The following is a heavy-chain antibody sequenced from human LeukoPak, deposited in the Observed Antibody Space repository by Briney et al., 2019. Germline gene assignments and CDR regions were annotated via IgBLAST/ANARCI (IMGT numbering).Heavy chain of an antibody. V-gene: IGHV4-4*07. CDR1: GGSISSHY. CDR3: AREVRTGYRPHVHYYYYMDV. CDR2: MYISGST. D-gene: IGHD3/OR15-3a*01. Sequence: PSETLSLTCTVSGGSISSHYWSWIRQPAGKGLEWIGHMYISGSTDYNPSLKSRVTMSVETSKNQFSLKLSSVTAADTAVYYCAREVRTGYRPHVHYYYYMDVWGKGTTVTVSS. J-gene: IGHJ6*03.